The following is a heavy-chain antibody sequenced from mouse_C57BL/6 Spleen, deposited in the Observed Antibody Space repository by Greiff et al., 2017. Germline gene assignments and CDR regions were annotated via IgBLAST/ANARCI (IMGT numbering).Heavy chain of an antibody. D-gene: IGHD2-10*02. Sequence: EVQGVESGGGLVQPGGSLKLSCAASGFTFSDYGMAWVRQAPRKGPEWVAFISNLAYSIYYADTVTGRFTISRENAKNTLYLEMSSLRSEDTAMYYCARHLDAMDYWGQGTSVTVSS. CDR2: ISNLAYSI. CDR1: GFTFSDYG. J-gene: IGHJ4*01. V-gene: IGHV5-15*01. CDR3: ARHLDAMDY.